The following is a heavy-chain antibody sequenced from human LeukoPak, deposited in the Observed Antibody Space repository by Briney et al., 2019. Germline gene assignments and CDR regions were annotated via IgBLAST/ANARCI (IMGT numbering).Heavy chain of an antibody. CDR3: ARDRDYDFWSGYNNYGMDV. J-gene: IGHJ6*02. Sequence: APVKVSCKASGYTFTSYYMHWVRQAPGQGLEWMGIINPSGGSTSYAQKFQGRVTMTRDTSTSTVYMELSSLRSEDTAVYYCARDRDYDFWSGYNNYGMDVWGQGTTVTVSS. D-gene: IGHD3-3*01. V-gene: IGHV1-46*01. CDR2: INPSGGST. CDR1: GYTFTSYY.